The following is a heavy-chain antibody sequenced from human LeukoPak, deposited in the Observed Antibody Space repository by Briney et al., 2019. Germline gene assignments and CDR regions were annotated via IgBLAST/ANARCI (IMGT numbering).Heavy chain of an antibody. Sequence: ASVKVSCKASGYTFTSYYMHWVRQAPGQGLEWMGIINPGGGSTTYAQKFQGRVTMTSDTSTRTVYMELSSLRSEDTAFYYCASTSCYNCYWFDPWGQGTLVTVSS. D-gene: IGHD2-2*02. CDR2: INPGGGST. J-gene: IGHJ5*02. CDR3: ASTSCYNCYWFDP. V-gene: IGHV1-46*03. CDR1: GYTFTSYY.